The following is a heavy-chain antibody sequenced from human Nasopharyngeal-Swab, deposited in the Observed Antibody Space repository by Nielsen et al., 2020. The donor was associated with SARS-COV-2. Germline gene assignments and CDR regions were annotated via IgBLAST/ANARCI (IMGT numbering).Heavy chain of an antibody. CDR2: INAGNGNT. V-gene: IGHV1-3*01. Sequence: ASVKVFCKASGYTFTSYAMHWVRQAPGQRLEWMGWINAGNGNTKYSQKFQGRVTITRDTSASTAYMELSSLRSEDTAVYYCARAYPDFWSGSNYYYMDVWGKGTTVTVSS. CDR1: GYTFTSYA. J-gene: IGHJ6*03. CDR3: ARAYPDFWSGSNYYYMDV. D-gene: IGHD3-3*01.